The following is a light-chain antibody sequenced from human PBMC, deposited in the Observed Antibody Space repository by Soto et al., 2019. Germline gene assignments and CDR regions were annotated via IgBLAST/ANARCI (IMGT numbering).Light chain of an antibody. V-gene: IGKV1-5*01. CDR1: QSITTW. J-gene: IGKJ2*01. CDR2: DAS. Sequence: DVRMTQSPSTLSASVGDRVTITCRASQSITTWLAWYQQKPWKAPKLVIYDASSLESGVPSRFSGSGSGTEFTLTIGSLQPDDFATYYCQQYIGFPYTFGQRTK. CDR3: QQYIGFPYT.